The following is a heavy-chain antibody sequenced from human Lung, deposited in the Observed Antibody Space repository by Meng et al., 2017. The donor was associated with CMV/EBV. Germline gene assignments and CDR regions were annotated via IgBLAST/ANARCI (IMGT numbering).Heavy chain of an antibody. Sequence: GGSLRLXXTASGFTFSSYAMTWVRRAPGKGLEWVSSIGGVGGGTYYAHSVRGRFTISRDNSKSTLYLQMSYLRVDDTALYYCANGIFIYPAAILPFDYWGHGXLVTVSS. CDR2: IGGVGGGT. D-gene: IGHD2-2*01. CDR1: GFTFSSYA. CDR3: ANGIFIYPAAILPFDY. V-gene: IGHV3-23*01. J-gene: IGHJ4*01.